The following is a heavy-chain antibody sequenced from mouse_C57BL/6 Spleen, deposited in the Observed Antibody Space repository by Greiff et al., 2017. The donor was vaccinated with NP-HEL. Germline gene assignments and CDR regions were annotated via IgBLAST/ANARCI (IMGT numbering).Heavy chain of an antibody. CDR2: IYPRDGST. D-gene: IGHD1-1*01. V-gene: IGHV1-85*01. Sequence: VQLQQSGPELVKPGASVKLSCKASGYTFTSYDINWVKQRPGQGLEWIGWIYPRDGSTKYNEKFKGKATLTVDTSSSTAYMELHSLTSEDSAVYFCAVHYGSGYEGFAYWGQGTLVTVSA. CDR1: GYTFTSYD. CDR3: AVHYGSGYEGFAY. J-gene: IGHJ3*01.